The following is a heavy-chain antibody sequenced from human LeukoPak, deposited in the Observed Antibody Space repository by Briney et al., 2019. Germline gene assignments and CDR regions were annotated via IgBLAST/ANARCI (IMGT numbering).Heavy chain of an antibody. CDR1: GFTFNIYS. Sequence: GGSLRLSCAASGFTFNIYSMNWVRQAPGKGLEWVSSISSSSEYIYYADSVKGRFTISRDNAKNSLYLQMNSLRAEDTAVYYCARDRAPTARFDYWGQGTLVTVSS. J-gene: IGHJ4*02. V-gene: IGHV3-21*01. CDR3: ARDRAPTARFDY. CDR2: ISSSSEYI.